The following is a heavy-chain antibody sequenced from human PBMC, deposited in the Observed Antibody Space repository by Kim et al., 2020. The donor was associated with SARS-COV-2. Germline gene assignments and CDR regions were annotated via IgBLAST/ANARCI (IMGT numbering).Heavy chain of an antibody. V-gene: IGHV3-30*18. CDR2: ISYDGSNK. J-gene: IGHJ3*02. CDR3: AKDRGHDSDAFDI. Sequence: GGSLRLSCAASGFTFSSYGMHWVRQAPGKGLEWVAVISYDGSNKYYADSVKGRFTISRDNSKNTLYLQMNSLRAEDTAVYYCAKDRGHDSDAFDIWGQGTMVTVSS. D-gene: IGHD3-10*01. CDR1: GFTFSSYG.